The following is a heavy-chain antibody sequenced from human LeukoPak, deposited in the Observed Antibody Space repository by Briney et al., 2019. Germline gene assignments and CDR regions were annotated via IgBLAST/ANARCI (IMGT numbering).Heavy chain of an antibody. J-gene: IGHJ4*02. CDR2: IIPIFGTA. CDR1: GGTFSSYA. D-gene: IGHD5-18*01. Sequence: ASVKVSCKASGGTFSSYAISWVRQAPGQGLEWMGGIIPIFGTANCAQKFQGRVTITADESTSTAYMELSSLRSEDTAVYYCARVDTAMVLDYWGQGTLVTVSS. CDR3: ARVDTAMVLDY. V-gene: IGHV1-69*01.